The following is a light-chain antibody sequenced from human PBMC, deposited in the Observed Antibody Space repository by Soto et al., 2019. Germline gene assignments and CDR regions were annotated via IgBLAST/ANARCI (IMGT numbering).Light chain of an antibody. CDR1: QDISNY. Sequence: DIQMTQSPSSLSASVGDRVTITCQASQDISNYLNWYQQKPGKAPKLLIYDASNLETGVPSRFSGSGSGTEFTLTISSLQPDDFATYYCLQDYNYPITFGQGTRLEIK. V-gene: IGKV1-33*01. J-gene: IGKJ5*01. CDR2: DAS. CDR3: LQDYNYPIT.